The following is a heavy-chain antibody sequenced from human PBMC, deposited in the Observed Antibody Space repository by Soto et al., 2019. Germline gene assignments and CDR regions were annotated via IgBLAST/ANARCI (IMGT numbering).Heavy chain of an antibody. Sequence: GESLKISCXGSGYSFAGYWITWVRQKPGKGLEWMGRIDPSDSQTYYSPSFRGHVTISVTKSITTVFLQWSSLRASDTAMYYCARQIYDSDTGPNFQYYFDSWGQGTPVTVSS. J-gene: IGHJ4*02. D-gene: IGHD3-22*01. CDR2: IDPSDSQT. CDR1: GYSFAGYW. V-gene: IGHV5-10-1*01. CDR3: ARQIYDSDTGPNFQYYFDS.